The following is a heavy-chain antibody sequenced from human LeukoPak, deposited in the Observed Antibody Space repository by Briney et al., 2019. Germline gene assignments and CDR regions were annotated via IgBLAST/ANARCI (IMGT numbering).Heavy chain of an antibody. CDR3: ARGDPQADL. CDR1: GFDLITYE. V-gene: IGHV3-48*03. J-gene: IGHJ5*02. Sequence: GGSLRLSCAASGFDLITYEMNWVRQAPGKGLEWIADITISGHTKNYADSVKGRFTISRDNARTSLYLQMNSLRVEDTGVYYCARGDPQADLWGQGTVVTVSS. CDR2: ITISGHTK.